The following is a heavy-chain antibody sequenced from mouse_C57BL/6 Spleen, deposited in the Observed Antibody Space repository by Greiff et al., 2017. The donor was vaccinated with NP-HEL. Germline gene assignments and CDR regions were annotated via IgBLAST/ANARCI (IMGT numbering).Heavy chain of an antibody. J-gene: IGHJ3*01. CDR1: GYTFTSYW. D-gene: IGHD3-2*02. Sequence: VQLQQSGAELVKPGASVKLSCKASGYTFTSYWMQWVKQRPGQGLEWIGGIDPSDSDTNYNQKFKGKATLTVDTSSSTAYMQLSRLTAEDSAVYDWARYDVGYRGWFAYWGQGTMVTVSA. V-gene: IGHV1-50*01. CDR3: ARYDVGYRGWFAY. CDR2: IDPSDSDT.